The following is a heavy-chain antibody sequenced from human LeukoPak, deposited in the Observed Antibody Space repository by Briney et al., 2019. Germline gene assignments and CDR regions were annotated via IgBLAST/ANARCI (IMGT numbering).Heavy chain of an antibody. J-gene: IGHJ4*02. Sequence: ASVTVSCKASGYTFTSYGISWVRQAPGQGLEWMGWINPNSGGTNYAQKFQGWVTMTRDTSISTAYMELSRLRSDDTAAYYCARSAITYYYDSSGYYPSHFDCWGQGTLVTVSS. D-gene: IGHD3-22*01. CDR2: INPNSGGT. CDR1: GYTFTSYG. CDR3: ARSAITYYYDSSGYYPSHFDC. V-gene: IGHV1-2*04.